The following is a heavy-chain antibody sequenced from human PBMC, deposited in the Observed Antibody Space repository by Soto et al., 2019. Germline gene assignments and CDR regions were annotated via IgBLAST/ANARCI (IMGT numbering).Heavy chain of an antibody. D-gene: IGHD3-22*01. CDR2: IYPADSDT. CDR3: ARISHSTARYYEYRGMDI. V-gene: IGHV5-51*01. CDR1: GYSFPSQW. Sequence: GESLKISCKGSGYSFPSQWIGWVRQMPGKGLEWMGNIYPADSDTRYSPSFQGQVTISADKSIRTAYLQWSSLKASGTAIYYCARISHSTARYYEYRGMDIWGHGTTVTVS. J-gene: IGHJ6*02.